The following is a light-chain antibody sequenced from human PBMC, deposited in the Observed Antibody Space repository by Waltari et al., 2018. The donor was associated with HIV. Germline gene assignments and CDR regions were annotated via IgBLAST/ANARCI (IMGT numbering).Light chain of an antibody. CDR1: QSVLNSSSNKNS. V-gene: IGKV4-1*01. CDR3: QQHYTSPYT. CDR2: WAS. J-gene: IGKJ2*01. Sequence: DIVMTQSPDSLAVSLGERATIHCKSSQSVLNSSSNKNSLAWYQQKSGQPPNLLIYWASTRESGVPERFSGSGSGTDFTLTISSLQAADVAVYYCQQHYTSPYTFGQGTKLEIK.